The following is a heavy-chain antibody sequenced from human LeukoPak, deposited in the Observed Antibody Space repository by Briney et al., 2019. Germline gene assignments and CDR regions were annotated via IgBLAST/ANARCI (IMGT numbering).Heavy chain of an antibody. CDR3: ARVTTVTTSYYYYYMDV. V-gene: IGHV4-4*02. J-gene: IGHJ6*03. D-gene: IGHD4-11*01. CDR1: GGSISSSNW. Sequence: SETLSLTCAVSGGSISSSNWWSWVRQPPGKGLEWIGEIYHSGSTNYNPSLKSRVTISVDKSKNQSSLKLSSVTAADTAVYYCARVTTVTTSYYYYYMDVWGKGTTVTVSS. CDR2: IYHSGST.